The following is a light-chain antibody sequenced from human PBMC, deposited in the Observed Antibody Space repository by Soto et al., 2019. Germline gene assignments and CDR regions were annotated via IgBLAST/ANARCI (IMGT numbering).Light chain of an antibody. J-gene: IGKJ2*01. CDR1: QTINDW. V-gene: IGKV1-5*03. CDR2: KAS. Sequence: DIQMTQSPSTLSASVGDRVTIACRASQTINDWLAWYQQKPGKAPNLLIYKASNLQSGVPSRFSGSGSGTEFTLTISSLQPDDFATYYCQQYNSYSYTFGQGTKV. CDR3: QQYNSYSYT.